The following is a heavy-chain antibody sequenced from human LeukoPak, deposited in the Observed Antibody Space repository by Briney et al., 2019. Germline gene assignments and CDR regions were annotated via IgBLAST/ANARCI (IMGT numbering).Heavy chain of an antibody. J-gene: IGHJ4*02. CDR2: INPNSGDT. D-gene: IGHD2-2*01. CDR3: ARDCFSSTSCLFDY. Sequence: ASVTVSCTASGYTFTGYHMHWVRQAPGQGLEWMGRINPNSGDTNYAQKFQGRVTMTRDTSISTAYMELSRLRSDDTAVYYCARDCFSSTSCLFDYWGQGTLVTVSS. CDR1: GYTFTGYH. V-gene: IGHV1-2*06.